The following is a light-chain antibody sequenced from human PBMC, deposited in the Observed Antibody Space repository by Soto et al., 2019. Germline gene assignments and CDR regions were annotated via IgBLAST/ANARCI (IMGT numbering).Light chain of an antibody. Sequence: QSVLTQPPSASGTPGQRVTISCSGSSSNIGSNTANWYQQLPGTAPKLLIYSNDQRPSGVPDRFSGSRSGTSPSLDISGLQSEDEADYYCAAWDDSLNGPVFGGGTKLTVL. CDR1: SSNIGSNT. CDR3: AAWDDSLNGPV. CDR2: SND. V-gene: IGLV1-44*01. J-gene: IGLJ2*01.